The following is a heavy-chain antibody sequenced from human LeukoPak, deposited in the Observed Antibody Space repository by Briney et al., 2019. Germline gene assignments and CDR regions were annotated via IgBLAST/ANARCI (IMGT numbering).Heavy chain of an antibody. V-gene: IGHV4-4*02. D-gene: IGHD2-15*01. CDR1: GDSISSNNW. CDR2: IYHSGTT. J-gene: IGHJ5*02. CDR3: ARYCSGGSCPSGGDNWFDP. Sequence: KASETLSLTCAVSGDSISSNNWWSWVRQPPGKGLEWIGEIYHSGTTNYNPSLKSRVTMSVDKSKDQSSLTLTSMTAADTAIYYCARYCSGGSCPSGGDNWFDPWGQGTLVTVSS.